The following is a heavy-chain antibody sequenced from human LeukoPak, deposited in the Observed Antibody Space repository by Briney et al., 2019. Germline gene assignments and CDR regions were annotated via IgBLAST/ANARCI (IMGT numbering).Heavy chain of an antibody. J-gene: IGHJ4*02. CDR2: ISGSGGST. CDR1: GFTFSSYA. D-gene: IGHD4-17*01. V-gene: IGHV3-23*01. Sequence: GGSLRLSCAASGFTFSSYAMSWVRQAPGKGLEWVAVISGSGGSTYYADSVKGRFTISRDNSKNTLYLQMNSLRAEDTAVYYCAKDTDYGDYVGAHYFDYWGQGTLVTVSS. CDR3: AKDTDYGDYVGAHYFDY.